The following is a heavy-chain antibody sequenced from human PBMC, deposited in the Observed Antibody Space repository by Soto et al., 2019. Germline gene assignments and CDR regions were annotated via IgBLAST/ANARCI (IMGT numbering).Heavy chain of an antibody. V-gene: IGHV4-31*03. CDR3: ARLFNYYDSSGYAEYYFDH. CDR2: IYYSGSA. J-gene: IGHJ4*02. D-gene: IGHD3-22*01. Sequence: QVQLQESGPGLVKPSQTLSLTCTVSGGSINSGGYCWSWIRQHPGKGLEWIGYIYYSGSANYNPSLKGRGTRSVHTSTNQFSLKLSSVTAADTAVYYCARLFNYYDSSGYAEYYFDHWGQGTLVTVSS. CDR1: GGSINSGGYC.